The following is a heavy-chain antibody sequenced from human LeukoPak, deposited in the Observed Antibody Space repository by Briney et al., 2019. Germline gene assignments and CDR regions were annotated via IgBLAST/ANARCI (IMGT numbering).Heavy chain of an antibody. CDR1: GGSISSYY. Sequence: SETLSLTCTVSGGSISSYYWSWIRQPPGKGLEWIGYIYYSGSTNYNPSLKSRVTISVDTSKNQFSLKLSSVTAADTAVYYCAREPYFWSGYFDPNWGQGTLVTVSS. CDR2: IYYSGST. D-gene: IGHD3-3*01. J-gene: IGHJ4*02. CDR3: AREPYFWSGYFDPN. V-gene: IGHV4-59*12.